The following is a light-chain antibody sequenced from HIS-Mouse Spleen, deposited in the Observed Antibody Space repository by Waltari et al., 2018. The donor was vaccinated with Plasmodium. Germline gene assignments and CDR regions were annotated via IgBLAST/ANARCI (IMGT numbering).Light chain of an antibody. CDR1: ALPKKS. CDR2: EDS. Sequence: SYELTQPPSVSVSPGQTARITCYGDALPKKSAYWYQQKSGQAPVLVIYEDSKLPSGIPEGFSGSSSGTMATLTISGAQVEDEADYYCYSTDSSGNHRVFGGGTKLTVL. CDR3: YSTDSSGNHRV. V-gene: IGLV3-10*01. J-gene: IGLJ3*02.